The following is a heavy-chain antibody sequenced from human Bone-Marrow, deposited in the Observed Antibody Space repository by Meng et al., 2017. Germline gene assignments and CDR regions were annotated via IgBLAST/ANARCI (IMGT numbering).Heavy chain of an antibody. J-gene: IGHJ4*02. CDR1: GFTFSSYA. D-gene: IGHD1-1*01. CDR3: AKQKAYDGFDY. Sequence: EVMLVGSGGGLLPPGGSMRVSCAASGFTFSSYAMSWVRQAPGKGLEWVSAISGSGGSTYYADSVKGRFTISRDNSKNTLYLQMNSLRAEDTAVYYCAKQKAYDGFDYWGQGTLVTVSS. CDR2: ISGSGGST. V-gene: IGHV3-23*04.